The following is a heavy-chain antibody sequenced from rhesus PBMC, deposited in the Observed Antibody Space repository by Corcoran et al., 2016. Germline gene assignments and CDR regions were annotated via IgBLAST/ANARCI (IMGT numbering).Heavy chain of an antibody. CDR3: AKXGYGXXXYSRYFEF. D-gene: IGHD3-28*01. V-gene: IGHV5-2*01. J-gene: IGHJ1*01. CDR2: XVPGVSXX. CDR1: GKRVTSYW. Sequence: EVQMVQSGGEVKRPGESXXITCKTSGKRVTSYWISREGKLPGKGLEWXGXXVPGVSXXRYSPSXXGXVTXSADNXICTXYXQXSXLKASDSATYYCAKXGYGXXXYSRYFEFWXQGALVTVSS.